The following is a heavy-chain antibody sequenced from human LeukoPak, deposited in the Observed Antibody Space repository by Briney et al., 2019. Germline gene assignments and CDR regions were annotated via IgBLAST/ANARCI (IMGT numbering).Heavy chain of an antibody. V-gene: IGHV1-2*06. CDR3: ARGLSSGRIY. Sequence: GASVKVSCKASGYTFTVYYMHWVRQAPGQGLEWMGRINPNSGGTNYAQKLQGRVTMTRDTSISTAYMALSRLRSHDTAVYYCARGLSSGRIYWGQGTLVTVPS. J-gene: IGHJ4*01. D-gene: IGHD6-19*01. CDR1: GYTFTVYY. CDR2: INPNSGGT.